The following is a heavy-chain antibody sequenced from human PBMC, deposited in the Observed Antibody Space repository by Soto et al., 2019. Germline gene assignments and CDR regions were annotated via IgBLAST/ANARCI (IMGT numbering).Heavy chain of an antibody. V-gene: IGHV1-69*13. Sequence: SVKVSCKASGGTFSSYAISWVRQAPGQGLEWMGGIIPIFGTANYAQRFQGRVTITADESTSTAYMELSSLRSEDTAVYYCARIFWQLAPNYNWFDPWGQGTLVTVSS. CDR2: IIPIFGTA. CDR3: ARIFWQLAPNYNWFDP. CDR1: GGTFSSYA. J-gene: IGHJ5*02. D-gene: IGHD3-9*01.